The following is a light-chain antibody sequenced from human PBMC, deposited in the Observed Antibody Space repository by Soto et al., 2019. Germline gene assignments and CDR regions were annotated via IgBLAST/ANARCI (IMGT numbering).Light chain of an antibody. Sequence: QSVLTQPASVSGFPGRAITISYTGTSSDVGGYNYVSWYQQHPGKAPKLMIYDVSNRPSGVSNRFSGSKSGNTASLTISGLQAEDEADYYCSSYTSSSTYVFGTGTKVTVL. CDR2: DVS. CDR3: SSYTSSSTYV. J-gene: IGLJ1*01. V-gene: IGLV2-14*01. CDR1: SSDVGGYNY.